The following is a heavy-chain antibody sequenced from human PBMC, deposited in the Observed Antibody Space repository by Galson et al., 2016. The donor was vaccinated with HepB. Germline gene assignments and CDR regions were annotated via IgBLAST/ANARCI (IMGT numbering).Heavy chain of an antibody. CDR1: GFTFSTYT. D-gene: IGHD2-15*01. J-gene: IGHJ4*02. Sequence: SLSLSCAGSGFTFSTYTMNWVRQAPVKGLQWVSSISNRSSYIYYPDSVKGRFTISSDHPTQSLYLQMNSLGTEDTAGYYCARVFPRRWSFDYWGQGTLVTVSS. CDR3: ARVFPRRWSFDY. CDR2: ISNRSSYI. V-gene: IGHV3-21*01.